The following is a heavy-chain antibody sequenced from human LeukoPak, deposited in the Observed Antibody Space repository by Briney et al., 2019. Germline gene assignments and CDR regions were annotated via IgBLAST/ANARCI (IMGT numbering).Heavy chain of an antibody. J-gene: IGHJ6*03. CDR1: GYTFTSYI. D-gene: IGHD6-13*01. Sequence: EASVKVSCKASGYTFTSYIISWVRQAPGQGLEWMGWINAYNGNTDYAQRVQGRVTMTTDTSTSTAYMELRSLRSDDTAVYYCARDRHIAAAVYYYYMDVWGKGTPVTVSS. CDR3: ARDRHIAAAVYYYYMDV. CDR2: INAYNGNT. V-gene: IGHV1-18*01.